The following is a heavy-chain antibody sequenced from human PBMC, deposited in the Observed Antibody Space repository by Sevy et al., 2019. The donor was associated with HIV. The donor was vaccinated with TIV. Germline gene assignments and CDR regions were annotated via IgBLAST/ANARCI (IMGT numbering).Heavy chain of an antibody. CDR1: GYTFTNFY. J-gene: IGHJ4*02. D-gene: IGHD1-1*01. CDR3: AREDWNAAGFDY. V-gene: IGHV1-46*01. CDR2: INPNGGAT. Sequence: ASVKVSCKTAGYTFTNFYIHWVRQAPGERHEWMGMINPNGGATGYAQKFKGRVTLTRALSTGTVYMEVSSLRQDDTAVYYCAREDWNAAGFDYWGQGTLVTVSS.